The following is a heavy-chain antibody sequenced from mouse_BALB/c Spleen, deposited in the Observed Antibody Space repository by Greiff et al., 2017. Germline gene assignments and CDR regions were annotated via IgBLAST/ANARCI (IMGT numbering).Heavy chain of an antibody. CDR1: GYTFTSYW. CDR2: INPSTGYT. D-gene: IGHD1-1*01. CDR3: ARRLYDPYAMDY. Sequence: VQLQQSGAELAKPGASVKMSCKASGYTFTSYWMHWVKQRPGQGLEWIGYINPSTGYTEYNQKFKDKATLTADKSSSTAYMQLSSLTSEDSAVYYCARRLYDPYAMDYWGQGTSVTVSS. V-gene: IGHV1-7*01. J-gene: IGHJ4*01.